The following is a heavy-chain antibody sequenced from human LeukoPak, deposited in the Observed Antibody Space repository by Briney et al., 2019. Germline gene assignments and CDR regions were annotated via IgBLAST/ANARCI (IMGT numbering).Heavy chain of an antibody. CDR3: ASSEGGSYSTQVNYFDY. CDR1: GFTFSSYE. J-gene: IGHJ4*02. CDR2: ISSSGSTI. V-gene: IGHV3-48*03. Sequence: AGSLRLSCAASGFTFSSYEMNWVRPAPGKGLEWVSYISSSGSTIYYADSVKGSFTISRDNAKNSLYLQMNGLRAEDTAVYYCASSEGGSYSTQVNYFDYWGQGTLVTVSS. D-gene: IGHD1-26*01.